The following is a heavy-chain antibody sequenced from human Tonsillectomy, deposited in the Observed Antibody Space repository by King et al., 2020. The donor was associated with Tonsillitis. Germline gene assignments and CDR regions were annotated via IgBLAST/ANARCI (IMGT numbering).Heavy chain of an antibody. CDR3: AKDIGQHNYYSYGMDV. D-gene: IGHD2-21*01. V-gene: IGHV3-43*01. J-gene: IGHJ6*02. CDR1: GFTFNDYT. Sequence: VQLVESGGVVVQPGGSLRLSCAASGFTFNDYTMHWVRQAPGKGLEWVSLITWDGGVTYYADSVKGRFPISRDNRKNSLYLQMNSLRSEDTALYYCAKDIGQHNYYSYGMDVWGQGTTVTVSS. CDR2: ITWDGGVT.